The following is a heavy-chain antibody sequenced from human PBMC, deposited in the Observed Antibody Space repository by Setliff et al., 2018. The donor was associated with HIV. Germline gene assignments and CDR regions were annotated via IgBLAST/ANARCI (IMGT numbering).Heavy chain of an antibody. CDR2: IKGDGSEK. Sequence: GGSLRLSCAASGFTFSSYWMNWVRQAPGKGLEWVANIKGDGSEKYYVDSVKGRFTISRDNAKSSLYLQMNSLRAEDTAVYSCARDNHYYYYMDVWGKGTTVTVSS. V-gene: IGHV3-7*03. CDR1: GFTFSSYW. CDR3: ARDNHYYYYMDV. J-gene: IGHJ6*03.